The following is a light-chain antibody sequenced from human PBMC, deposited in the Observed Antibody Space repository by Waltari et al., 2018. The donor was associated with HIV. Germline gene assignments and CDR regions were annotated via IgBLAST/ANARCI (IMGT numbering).Light chain of an antibody. Sequence: ELSQPASVSVSIVQRVSISCSGAAGRAGSPCWSQKKAGQSPQLIINERNRRPSGVPDRFSASMSGDTTTLFISGTQSVDEADYFCQVWDDEFLKFGGGTRLTVL. V-gene: IGLV3-1*01. CDR3: QVWDDEFLK. CDR2: ERN. J-gene: IGLJ2*01. CDR1: AGRAGS.